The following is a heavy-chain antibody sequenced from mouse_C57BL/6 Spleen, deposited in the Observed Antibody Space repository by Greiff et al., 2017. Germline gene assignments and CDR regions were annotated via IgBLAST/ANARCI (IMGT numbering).Heavy chain of an antibody. CDR3: ANSIYYDYDGGFDY. Sequence: VQLKESVAELVRPGASVKLSCTASGFNIKNTYMHWVKQRPEQGLEWIGRIDPANGNTKYAPKFQGKATITADTSSNTAYLQLSSLTSEDTAIYYCANSIYYDYDGGFDYWGQGTTLTVSS. D-gene: IGHD2-4*01. CDR2: IDPANGNT. J-gene: IGHJ2*01. V-gene: IGHV14-3*01. CDR1: GFNIKNTY.